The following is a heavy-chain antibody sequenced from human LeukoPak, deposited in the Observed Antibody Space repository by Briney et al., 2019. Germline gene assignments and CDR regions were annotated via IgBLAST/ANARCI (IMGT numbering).Heavy chain of an antibody. CDR2: IYYSGST. CDR1: GGSISSGDYY. CDR3: ARHGSSGWYWWFDP. V-gene: IGHV4-30-4*01. D-gene: IGHD6-19*01. J-gene: IGHJ5*02. Sequence: SETLSLTCTVSGGSISSGDYYWSWIRQPPGKGLEWIGYIYYSGSTNYNPSLKSRVTISVYTSKNQFSLKLSSVTAADTAVYYCARHGSSGWYWWFDPWGQGTLVTVSS.